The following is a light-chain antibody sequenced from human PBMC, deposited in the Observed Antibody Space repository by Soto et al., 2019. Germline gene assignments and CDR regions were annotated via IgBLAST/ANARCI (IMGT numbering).Light chain of an antibody. CDR2: EGS. V-gene: IGLV2-23*01. CDR3: CSYAGSSLSVV. Sequence: QSALTQPASVSGSPGQSITISCTGTSSDVGSYNLVSWYQQHPGKAPKLMIYEGSKRPSGVSNRFSGSKSGNTASLTISGLQAEDEADYYCCSYAGSSLSVVFGGGTKVTVL. J-gene: IGLJ2*01. CDR1: SSDVGSYNL.